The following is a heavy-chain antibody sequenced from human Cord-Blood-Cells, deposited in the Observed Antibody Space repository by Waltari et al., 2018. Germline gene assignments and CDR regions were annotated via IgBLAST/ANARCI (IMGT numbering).Heavy chain of an antibody. J-gene: IGHJ4*02. Sequence: QGHLLQSCAELHKPGSSLHFSCKASCGAVCCSSIRFFQQAPRQGLEWMEVIIPIFGTANYAQKFQGRVTITADESTSTAYIELSSLGSEDTDVYYCARAHSKPATVDYWGQGTLVTVSS. V-gene: IGHV1-69*12. CDR2: IIPIFGTA. CDR3: ARAHSKPATVDY. D-gene: IGHD2-2*01. CDR1: CGAVCCSS.